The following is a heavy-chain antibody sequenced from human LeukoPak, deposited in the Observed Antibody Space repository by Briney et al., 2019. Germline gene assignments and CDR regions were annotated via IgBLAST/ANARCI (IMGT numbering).Heavy chain of an antibody. J-gene: IGHJ4*02. CDR2: IYYSGST. CDR1: GGSISSGDYY. Sequence: PSETLSLTCTVSGGSISSGDYYWSWIRQPPGKGLEWIGYIYYSGSTNYNPSLKSRVTISVDTSKNQFSLKLSSVTAADTAVYYCARLHSSGWYYFDYWGQGTLVTVSS. CDR3: ARLHSSGWYYFDY. V-gene: IGHV4-61*08. D-gene: IGHD6-19*01.